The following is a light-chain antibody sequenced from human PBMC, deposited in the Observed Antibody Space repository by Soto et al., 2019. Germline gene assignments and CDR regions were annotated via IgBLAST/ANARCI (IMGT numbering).Light chain of an antibody. CDR2: GAS. J-gene: IGKJ1*01. V-gene: IGKV3-20*01. CDR3: QQYGSSGT. Sequence: EVVLTQSPGTLSLSPGKSATLSCRASQSVNNRYVAWYQQKPGQAPRLLIYGASNRATGIPDRFSGIASGTDSTLTISRLEPEDFAVYYCQQYGSSGTFGQGTKVDIK. CDR1: QSVNNRY.